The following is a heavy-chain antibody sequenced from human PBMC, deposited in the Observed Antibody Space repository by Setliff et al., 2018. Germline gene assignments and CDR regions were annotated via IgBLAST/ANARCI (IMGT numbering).Heavy chain of an antibody. CDR3: ARDPTKRLVPGWFDP. CDR1: GFTFTNYW. D-gene: IGHD2-8*02. V-gene: IGHV3-7*01. Sequence: GGSLRLSCAASGFTFTNYWINWVRQAPGKGLEWVANIKQDESEKHYVGSVKGRFTISRDNAKNSLYLQMNSLRAEDTAVYYCARDPTKRLVPGWFDPWGQGTLVTVSS. CDR2: IKQDESEK. J-gene: IGHJ5*02.